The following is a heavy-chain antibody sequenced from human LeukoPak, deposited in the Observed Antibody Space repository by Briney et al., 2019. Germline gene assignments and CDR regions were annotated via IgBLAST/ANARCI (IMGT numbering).Heavy chain of an antibody. D-gene: IGHD1-14*01. J-gene: IGHJ4*02. CDR3: ASTGGFDY. V-gene: IGHV3-30*03. CDR1: GFTFSSYG. CDR2: ISYDGSNK. Sequence: PGRSLRLSCVASGFTFSSYGMHWVRQAPGKGLEWVAVISYDGSNKYYADSVKGRFTISRDNSKNTLYLQMNSLRAEDTAVYYCASTGGFDYWGQGTLVTVSS.